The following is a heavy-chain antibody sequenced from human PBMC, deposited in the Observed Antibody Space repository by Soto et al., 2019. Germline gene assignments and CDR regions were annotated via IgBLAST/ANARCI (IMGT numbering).Heavy chain of an antibody. J-gene: IGHJ2*01. Sequence: GGSLRVSCAASGFTFRSYAMSWVRQAPGKGLEWVSGISGSGISTHYADSVKGRFTVSRDNSKTTLYLQMNSLRAEDTAVYNCAKEPVGPDWSFDLWGRGTLVTAPQ. CDR1: GFTFRSYA. CDR3: AKEPVGPDWSFDL. V-gene: IGHV3-23*01. CDR2: ISGSGIST.